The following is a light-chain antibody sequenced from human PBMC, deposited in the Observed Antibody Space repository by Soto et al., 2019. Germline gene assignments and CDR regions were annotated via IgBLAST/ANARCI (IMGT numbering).Light chain of an antibody. CDR1: SGDVGSYNR. CDR3: TSFTSISTYV. Sequence: QSVLTQPPSVSGSPGQSVAISCSGTSGDVGSYNRVSWYQQPPGTAPKLMVYDVSNRPSGVPDRFSGSKSGNTASLTISGLQAEYEADYYCTSFTSISTYVFGTGTKVTVL. V-gene: IGLV2-18*02. CDR2: DVS. J-gene: IGLJ1*01.